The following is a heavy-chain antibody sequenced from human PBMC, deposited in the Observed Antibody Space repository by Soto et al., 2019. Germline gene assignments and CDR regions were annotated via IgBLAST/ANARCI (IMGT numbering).Heavy chain of an antibody. V-gene: IGHV4-39*01. CDR3: ARLIGKGFLEWFHERYYYYYGMDV. Sequence: SETLSLTSPVSGGSISSSSYYWGWIRQPPGKGLEWIGSIYYSGSTYYNPSLKSRVTISVDTSKNQFSLKLSSVTAADTAVYYCARLIGKGFLEWFHERYYYYYGMDVWGQGTTVTVSS. D-gene: IGHD3-3*01. CDR1: GGSISSSSYY. CDR2: IYYSGST. J-gene: IGHJ6*02.